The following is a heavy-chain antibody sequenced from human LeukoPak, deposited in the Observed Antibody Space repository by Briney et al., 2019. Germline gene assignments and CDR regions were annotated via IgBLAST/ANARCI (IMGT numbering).Heavy chain of an antibody. CDR1: GGSISSYY. Sequence: SETLSLTCTVSGGSISSYYWSWIRQPPGKGLEWIGYIYTSGSTNYNPSLKSRVTISVDTSKNQFSLKLSSVTAADTAAYYCARHSYSSSFFDYWGQGTLVTVSS. CDR3: ARHSYSSSFFDY. J-gene: IGHJ4*02. CDR2: IYTSGST. V-gene: IGHV4-4*09. D-gene: IGHD6-6*01.